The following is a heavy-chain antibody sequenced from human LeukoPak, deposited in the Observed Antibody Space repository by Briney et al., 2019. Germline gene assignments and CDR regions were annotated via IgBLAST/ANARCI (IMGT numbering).Heavy chain of an antibody. Sequence: GASVKVSCKASGGTFSSYAISWVRQAPGQGLEWMGGIIPIFGTANYAQKFQGRVTITTDESTSTAYMELSSLRSEDTAVYYCARDHQERWLQLGAFDIWGQGTMVTVSS. J-gene: IGHJ3*02. CDR1: GGTFSSYA. V-gene: IGHV1-69*05. CDR2: IIPIFGTA. CDR3: ARDHQERWLQLGAFDI. D-gene: IGHD5-24*01.